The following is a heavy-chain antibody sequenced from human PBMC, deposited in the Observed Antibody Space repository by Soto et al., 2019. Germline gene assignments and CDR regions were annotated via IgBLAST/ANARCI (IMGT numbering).Heavy chain of an antibody. Sequence: GGSLRLSCAASGFTFSSYWMSWVRQAPGKGLEWVANINQDGNVKYYVDSVRGRFTISRDNAKNSLYLQMNGLRAEDTAVYYCARGVTYGDYLLGNFHHWGQGTLVTVSS. V-gene: IGHV3-7*01. CDR2: INQDGNVK. D-gene: IGHD4-17*01. CDR1: GFTFSSYW. J-gene: IGHJ1*01. CDR3: ARGVTYGDYLLGNFHH.